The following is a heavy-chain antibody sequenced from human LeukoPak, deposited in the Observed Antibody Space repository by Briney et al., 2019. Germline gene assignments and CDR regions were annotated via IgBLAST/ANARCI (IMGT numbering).Heavy chain of an antibody. CDR2: ISTYNGNT. CDR3: ARGRVTAPMGVNWFDP. V-gene: IGHV1-18*01. Sequence: ASVKVSCKASGYTFTSYGISWVRQAPGQGLEWMGWISTYNGNTNYAQKLQGRVTMTTDTSTSTAYMELRSLRSDDTAVYYCARGRVTAPMGVNWFDPWGQGTLATVSS. D-gene: IGHD2-21*02. J-gene: IGHJ5*02. CDR1: GYTFTSYG.